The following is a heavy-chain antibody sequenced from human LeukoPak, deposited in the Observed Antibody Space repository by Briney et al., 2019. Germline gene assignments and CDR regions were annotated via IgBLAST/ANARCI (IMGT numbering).Heavy chain of an antibody. CDR1: GGSITNYY. D-gene: IGHD3-10*01. CDR3: ARGAPLGVRGVIAPSEYFQH. Sequence: SETLSLTCTVSGGSITNYYWSWIRQPAGKGLEWIGRIYTSGSTNYNPSLKSRVTMSVDTSKNQFSLKLSSVTAADTAVYYCARGAPLGVRGVIAPSEYFQHWGQGTLVTVSS. CDR2: IYTSGST. J-gene: IGHJ1*01. V-gene: IGHV4-4*07.